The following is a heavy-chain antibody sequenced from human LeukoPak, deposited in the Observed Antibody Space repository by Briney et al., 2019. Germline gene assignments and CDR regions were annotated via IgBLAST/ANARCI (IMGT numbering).Heavy chain of an antibody. Sequence: GGSLRLSCAASGFTFSSYGMHWVRQAPGKGLEWVAVISYDGSNKYYADSVKGRFTISRDNSKNTLYLQMNSLRAEDTAVYYCARVGGWSNYYYYGMDVWGQGTTVTVSS. CDR3: ARVGGWSNYYYYGMDV. CDR2: ISYDGSNK. J-gene: IGHJ6*02. CDR1: GFTFSSYG. V-gene: IGHV3-30*03. D-gene: IGHD6-19*01.